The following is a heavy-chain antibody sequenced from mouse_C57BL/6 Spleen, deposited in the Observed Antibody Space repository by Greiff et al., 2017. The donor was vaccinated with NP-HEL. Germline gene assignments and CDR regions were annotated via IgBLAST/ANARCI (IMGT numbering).Heavy chain of an antibody. CDR1: GYTFTDYN. D-gene: IGHD2-4*01. Sequence: VQLKQSGPELVKPGASVKMSCKASGYTFTDYNMHWVKQSHGKSLEWIGYINPNNGGTSYNQKFKGKATLTVNKSSSTAYMELRSLTSEDSAVYYCAPIYYDYDGAFAYWGQGTLVTVSA. J-gene: IGHJ3*01. CDR3: APIYYDYDGAFAY. CDR2: INPNNGGT. V-gene: IGHV1-22*01.